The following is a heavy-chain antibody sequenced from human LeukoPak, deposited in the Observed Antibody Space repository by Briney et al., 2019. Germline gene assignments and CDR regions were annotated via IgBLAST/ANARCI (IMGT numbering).Heavy chain of an antibody. V-gene: IGHV3-66*01. CDR3: ASTLRSSYYYAMDV. CDR1: GFTVSDKY. D-gene: IGHD3-16*01. Sequence: GGSVRLSCAASGFTVSDKYMSWVRQAPGMGLEWVSVIYTGGSTYHADSVKGRFSISRDNSKNTLSLQMNNVRADDTAVYYCASTLRSSYYYAMDVWGQGTTVTVSS. CDR2: IYTGGST. J-gene: IGHJ6*02.